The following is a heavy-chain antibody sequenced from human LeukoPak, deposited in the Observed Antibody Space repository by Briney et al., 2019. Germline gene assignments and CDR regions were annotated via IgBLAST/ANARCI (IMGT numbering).Heavy chain of an antibody. CDR3: ARDGGASITMVREEFDY. Sequence: SVKVSCKASGYSFTSYGITWVRQAPGQGLEWMGGIIPIFGTANYAQKFRGRVTITADKSTRTAYMELSSLRSEDTAVYYCARDGGASITMVREEFDYWGQGTLVTVSS. CDR1: GYSFTSYG. J-gene: IGHJ4*02. D-gene: IGHD3-10*01. V-gene: IGHV1-69*06. CDR2: IIPIFGTA.